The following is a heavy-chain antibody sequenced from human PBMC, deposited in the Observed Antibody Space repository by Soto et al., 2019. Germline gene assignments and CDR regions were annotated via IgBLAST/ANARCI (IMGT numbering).Heavy chain of an antibody. CDR1: GYTFYSHS. Sequence: QAQLVQSGAEVRKPGASVKVSCKASGYTFYSHSISWVRQAPGQGLEWMGRINADYGNTQYAQKFWGRVTMTTDTSTTTVYMEPTNLRSDDTAVYYCARCIQGDYYYGMDVWGQGTTVTVSS. J-gene: IGHJ6*02. V-gene: IGHV1-18*01. D-gene: IGHD5-18*01. CDR3: ARCIQGDYYYGMDV. CDR2: INADYGNT.